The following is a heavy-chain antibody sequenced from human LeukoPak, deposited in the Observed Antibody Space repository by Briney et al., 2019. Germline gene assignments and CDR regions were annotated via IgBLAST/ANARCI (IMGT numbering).Heavy chain of an antibody. CDR2: FNPNSGGT. CDR3: ARSTSIGPFDY. D-gene: IGHD2/OR15-2a*01. J-gene: IGHJ4*02. Sequence: ASVKVSCKASGYTFTGYYMHWVRQAPGQGLEWMGWFNPNSGGTNYAQKFQGWVTMTRDTSISTAYMELSRLRSDDTAVYYCARSTSIGPFDYWGQGTLATVSS. V-gene: IGHV1-2*04. CDR1: GYTFTGYY.